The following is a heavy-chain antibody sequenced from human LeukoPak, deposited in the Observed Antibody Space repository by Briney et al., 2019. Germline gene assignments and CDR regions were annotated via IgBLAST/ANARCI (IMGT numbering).Heavy chain of an antibody. CDR1: GFTFSSYD. V-gene: IGHV3-13*01. D-gene: IGHD3-10*01. CDR2: IGTAGDT. Sequence: GGSLRLSCAASGFTFSSYDMHWVRQATGKGLEWVSAIGTAGDTYYPGSVKGRFTISRENAKNSLYLQMNSLRAGDTAVYYCARGRKKWIRYGSGSYNFDYWGQGTLVTVSS. J-gene: IGHJ4*02. CDR3: ARGRKKWIRYGSGSYNFDY.